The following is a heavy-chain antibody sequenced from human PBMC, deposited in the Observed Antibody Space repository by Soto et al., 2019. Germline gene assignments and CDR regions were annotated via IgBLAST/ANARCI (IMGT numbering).Heavy chain of an antibody. CDR1: GFTFSSYA. V-gene: IGHV3-23*01. CDR3: AKDLQEWEESNWFDP. D-gene: IGHD1-26*01. Sequence: PGGSLRLSCAASGFTFSSYAMSWVRQAPGKGLGWVSAISGSGGSTYYADSVKGRFTISRDNSKNTLYLQMNSLRAEDTAVYYCAKDLQEWEESNWFDPWGQGTLVTVSS. J-gene: IGHJ5*02. CDR2: ISGSGGST.